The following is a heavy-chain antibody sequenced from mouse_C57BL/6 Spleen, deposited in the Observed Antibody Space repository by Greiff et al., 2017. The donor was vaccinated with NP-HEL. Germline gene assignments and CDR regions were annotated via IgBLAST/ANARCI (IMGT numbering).Heavy chain of an antibody. CDR3: ARTGLRPTAFDY. CDR1: GFTFSDYG. CDR2: ISRGSSTI. J-gene: IGHJ2*01. Sequence: DVKLVESGGGLVKPGGSLKLSCAASGFTFSDYGMHWVRQAPEKGLEWVAYISRGSSTIYYADTVKGRFTISRDNAKNTLFLQMTSLRSEDTAMYYCARTGLRPTAFDYWGQGTTLTVSS. D-gene: IGHD2-4*01. V-gene: IGHV5-17*01.